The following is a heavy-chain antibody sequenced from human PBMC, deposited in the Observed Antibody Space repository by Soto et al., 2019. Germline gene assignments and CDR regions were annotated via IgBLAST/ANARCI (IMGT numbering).Heavy chain of an antibody. V-gene: IGHV3-7*01. Sequence: HPGGSLRLSCAASGFTFNTHCMGWLRQAPGKGLEWVATVRKDESDKYYVDSVKGRFTISRDNAKNSLYLEMNSLRGEDTAVYYCARLHYLDASVYRPLDFWGQGILVTVSS. CDR1: GFTFNTHC. CDR2: VRKDESDK. D-gene: IGHD3-22*01. J-gene: IGHJ4*02. CDR3: ARLHYLDASVYRPLDF.